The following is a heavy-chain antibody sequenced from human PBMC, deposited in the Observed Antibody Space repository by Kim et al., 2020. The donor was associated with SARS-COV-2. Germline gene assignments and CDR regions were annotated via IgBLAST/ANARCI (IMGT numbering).Heavy chain of an antibody. D-gene: IGHD3-16*01. J-gene: IGHJ4*02. V-gene: IGHV5-51*01. Sequence: YTPSCRGQVTISADKSTTTAYLQWSSLKASDTAMYYCARSAGPYDYYFDYWGQGTLVTVSS. CDR3: ARSAGPYDYYFDY.